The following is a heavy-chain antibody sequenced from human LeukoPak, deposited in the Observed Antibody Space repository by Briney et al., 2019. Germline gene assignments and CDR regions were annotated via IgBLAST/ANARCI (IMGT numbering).Heavy chain of an antibody. CDR1: GFTVSSNY. Sequence: GGSLRLSCAASGFTVSSNYMSWVRQAPGKGLEWVTVIYSGGSTYYADSVKGRFTISRDNSKNTLYLQMNSLRAEDTAVYYCAKADYYADHLFDYWGQGTLVTVSS. CDR2: IYSGGST. D-gene: IGHD3-10*01. J-gene: IGHJ4*02. CDR3: AKADYYADHLFDY. V-gene: IGHV3-53*01.